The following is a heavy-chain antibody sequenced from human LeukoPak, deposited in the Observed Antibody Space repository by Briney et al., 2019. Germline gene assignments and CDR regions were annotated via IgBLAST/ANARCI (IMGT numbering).Heavy chain of an antibody. CDR3: ATSYDMGWLIGY. J-gene: IGHJ4*02. CDR1: GFTFGDTW. CDR2: IKQDGSEK. Sequence: GGSLRLSCAASGFTFGDTWMNWVRQVPGQGLEWVANIKQDGSEKFYVASVKGRFTISRDNGKSSLCLQMNSLRAEDTALYYCATSYDMGWLIGYWGQGTLVTVSS. D-gene: IGHD3/OR15-3a*01. V-gene: IGHV3-7*03.